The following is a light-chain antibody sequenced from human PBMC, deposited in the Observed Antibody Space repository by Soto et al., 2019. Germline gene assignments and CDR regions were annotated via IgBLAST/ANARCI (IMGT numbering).Light chain of an antibody. CDR3: QQRSNWPALT. CDR1: QSVSSY. Sequence: EIVLTQSPATLSLSPGERATLSCRASQSVSSYLAWYQQKPGQAPRLLIYDASNRATGIPARFSGSGSGTDFHLPLSSLEPEDFAVYYCQQRSNWPALTFGGGTKVEIK. V-gene: IGKV3-11*01. J-gene: IGKJ4*01. CDR2: DAS.